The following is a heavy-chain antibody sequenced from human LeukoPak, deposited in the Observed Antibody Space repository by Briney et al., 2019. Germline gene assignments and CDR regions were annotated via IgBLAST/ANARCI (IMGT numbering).Heavy chain of an antibody. CDR2: FYSSGNT. CDR1: GASISSSNYY. V-gene: IGHV4-39*01. D-gene: IGHD2-8*01. J-gene: IGHJ4*02. Sequence: SETLSLTCAVSGASISSSNYYWGWVRQSPGKGLEWIGNFYSSGNTYYNASLKSRVTMYIDTSKNQFSLKLSSVTAADTAVYYCARRVRYFDYWGQGTLVTVSS. CDR3: ARRVRYFDY.